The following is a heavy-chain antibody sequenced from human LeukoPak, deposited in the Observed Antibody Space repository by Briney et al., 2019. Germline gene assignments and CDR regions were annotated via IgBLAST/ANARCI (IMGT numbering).Heavy chain of an antibody. Sequence: GGSLRLSCAASGFTFRDFGMHSVRQAPGKGLEWVAFIRNDGSKDYYPDSVKGRFTISRDNSRTTLYLQMHSLRIEDTVVYYCVKGGSSSNNWFDPWGQGILVTVSS. V-gene: IGHV3-30*02. D-gene: IGHD6-13*01. J-gene: IGHJ5*02. CDR1: GFTFRDFG. CDR2: IRNDGSKD. CDR3: VKGGSSSNNWFDP.